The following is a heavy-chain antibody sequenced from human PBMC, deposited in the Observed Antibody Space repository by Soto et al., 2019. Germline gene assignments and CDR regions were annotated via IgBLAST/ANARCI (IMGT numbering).Heavy chain of an antibody. J-gene: IGHJ4*02. D-gene: IGHD1-26*01. V-gene: IGHV3-53*01. CDR1: GFTVSSNY. CDR3: ARSPMGATYFDY. Sequence: EVQLVESGGGLIQPGGSLRLSCAASGFTVSSNYMSWVRQAPGKGLEWVSVIYSGGSTYYADSVKGRFTISRDNSKNTLYLQMTSLRAEDTAVYYCARSPMGATYFDYWGQGTLVTVSS. CDR2: IYSGGST.